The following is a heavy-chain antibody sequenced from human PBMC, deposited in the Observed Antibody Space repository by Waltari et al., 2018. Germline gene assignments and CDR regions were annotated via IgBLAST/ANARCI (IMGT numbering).Heavy chain of an antibody. Sequence: QVQLVESGGGVVQPGGSLRLSCAASGFTFSSYGMHWVRQAPGKGLEWVALIREDGSNKYYADSVKGRFTISRDNSKNTLYLQMNSLRAEDTAVYYCAKNLELISYFDYWGQGTLVTVSS. D-gene: IGHD1-26*01. J-gene: IGHJ4*02. V-gene: IGHV3-30*02. CDR1: GFTFSSYG. CDR2: IREDGSNK. CDR3: AKNLELISYFDY.